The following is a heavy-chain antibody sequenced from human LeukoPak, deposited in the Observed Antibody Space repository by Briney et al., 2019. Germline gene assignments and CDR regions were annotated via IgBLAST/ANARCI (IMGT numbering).Heavy chain of an antibody. V-gene: IGHV1-2*02. CDR1: GYTFTGCY. J-gene: IGHJ4*02. Sequence: SVKVSCKASGYTFTGCYMHWVRQAPGQGLEWMGWINPNSGGTNYAQKFQGRVTMTRDTSISTAYMELSRLRSDDTAVYYCARDHSSGWYGDYWGQGTLVTVSS. D-gene: IGHD6-19*01. CDR2: INPNSGGT. CDR3: ARDHSSGWYGDY.